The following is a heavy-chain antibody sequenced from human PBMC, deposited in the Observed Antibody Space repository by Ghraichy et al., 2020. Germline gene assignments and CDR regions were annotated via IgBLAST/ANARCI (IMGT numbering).Heavy chain of an antibody. Sequence: KVSCKVSGYTLTELSMHWVRQAPGKGLEWMGGFDPEDGETIYAQKFQGRVTMTEDTSTDTAYMELSSLRSEDTAVYYCATDSIAAAGPYYYGMDVWGQGTTVTVSS. CDR2: FDPEDGET. V-gene: IGHV1-24*01. CDR3: ATDSIAAAGPYYYGMDV. D-gene: IGHD6-13*01. CDR1: GYTLTELS. J-gene: IGHJ6*02.